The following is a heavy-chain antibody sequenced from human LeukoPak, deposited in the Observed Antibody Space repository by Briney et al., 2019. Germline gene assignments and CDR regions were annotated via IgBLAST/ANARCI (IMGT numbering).Heavy chain of an antibody. J-gene: IGHJ4*02. D-gene: IGHD2-2*01. CDR3: AKDRCSSTSCYFGY. Sequence: SETLSLTCAVYGGSFSNYYWSWIRQPPGKGLEWTGEINRSGSTNYNPSLKSRVTISVDTSKNQFSLKLSSVTAADTAVYYCAKDRCSSTSCYFGYWGQGTLVTVSS. CDR2: INRSGST. CDR1: GGSFSNYY. V-gene: IGHV4-34*01.